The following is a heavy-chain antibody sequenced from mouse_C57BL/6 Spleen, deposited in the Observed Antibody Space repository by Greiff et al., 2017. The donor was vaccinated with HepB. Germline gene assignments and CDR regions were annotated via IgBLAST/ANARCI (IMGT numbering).Heavy chain of an antibody. V-gene: IGHV1-72*01. CDR2: IDPNSGGT. Sequence: VQLKQPGAELVKPGASVKLSCKASGYTFTSYWMHWVKQRPGRGLEWIGRIDPNSGGTKYNEKFKSKATLTVDKPSSTAYMQLSRLTSEDSAVYYCARESYYDDDAEGWFAYWGQGTLVTVSA. D-gene: IGHD2-4*01. J-gene: IGHJ3*01. CDR1: GYTFTSYW. CDR3: ARESYYDDDAEGWFAY.